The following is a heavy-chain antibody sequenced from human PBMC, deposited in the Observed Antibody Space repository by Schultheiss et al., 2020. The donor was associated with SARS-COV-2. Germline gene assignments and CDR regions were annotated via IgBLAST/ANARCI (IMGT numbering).Heavy chain of an antibody. J-gene: IGHJ6*02. CDR3: AITGGNKYYYYGMDV. Sequence: LRLSCIVSGGSISRGDYYWSWIRQHPGKGLGWIGEINHSGRTNYNPSLRSRVTISVDTSKNQFSLKMSSVTAADTAVYYCAITGGNKYYYYGMDVWGQGTRVTVSS. CDR1: GGSISRGDYY. CDR2: INHSGRT. D-gene: IGHD4-23*01. V-gene: IGHV4-31*02.